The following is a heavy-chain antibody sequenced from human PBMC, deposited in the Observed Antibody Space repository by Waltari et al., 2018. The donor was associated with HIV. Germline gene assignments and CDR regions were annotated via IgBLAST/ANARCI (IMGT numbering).Heavy chain of an antibody. D-gene: IGHD5-18*01. V-gene: IGHV1-2*02. J-gene: IGHJ4*02. CDR2: INPNSGGT. CDR1: GYTFTGYY. CDR3: ARDCELVDTAISFDY. Sequence: QVQLVQSGAAVKKPGDSVTVSCKASGYTFTGYYMHWVRQAPGQGLEWMGWINPNSGGTNYAQKFQGRVTMTRDTSISTAYMELSRLRSDDTAVYYCARDCELVDTAISFDYWGQGTLVTVSS.